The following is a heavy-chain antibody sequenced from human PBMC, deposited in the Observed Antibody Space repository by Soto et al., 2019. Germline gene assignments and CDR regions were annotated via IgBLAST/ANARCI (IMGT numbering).Heavy chain of an antibody. V-gene: IGHV3-74*01. D-gene: IGHD3-3*01. J-gene: IGHJ1*01. CDR1: GFTFSSYW. CDR2: INSDGSST. CDR3: ARAFPDFGVVTLIQH. Sequence: PGGSLRLSCAASGFTFSSYWMHWVRQAPWKGLVWVSRINSDGSSTSYADSVKGRFTISRDNAKNTLYLQMNSLRAEDTAVYYCARAFPDFGVVTLIQHWGQGTLVTVSS.